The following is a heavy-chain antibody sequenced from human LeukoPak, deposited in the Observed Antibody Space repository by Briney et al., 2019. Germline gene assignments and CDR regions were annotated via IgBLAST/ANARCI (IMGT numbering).Heavy chain of an antibody. CDR1: GYTFTNYD. J-gene: IGHJ5*02. CDR3: ARSPDRYYDILTGYYNIWFDP. V-gene: IGHV1-8*01. CDR2: MNPDTGNT. Sequence: ASVTVSCKASGYTFTNYDINWVRQAPGQGLEWLGWMNPDTGNTGSAQKFQGSVTMTRNTSISTAYMVLSSLRSDNTAVYYCARSPDRYYDILTGYYNIWFDPWGQGTLVTVSS. D-gene: IGHD3-9*01.